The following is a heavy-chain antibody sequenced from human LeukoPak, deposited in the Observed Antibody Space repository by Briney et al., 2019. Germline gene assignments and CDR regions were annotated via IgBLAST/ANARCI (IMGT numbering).Heavy chain of an antibody. CDR3: TTDGRCGGDCYSGVVDY. Sequence: GGSLRLSCAASGFTFSNAWMSWVRQAPGKGLEWVGRIKSKTDGGTTDYAAPVKGRFTISRDGSKNTLYLQMNSLKTEDTAVYYCTTDGRCGGDCYSGVVDYWGQGTLVTVSS. CDR2: IKSKTDGGTT. CDR1: GFTFSNAW. D-gene: IGHD2-21*02. V-gene: IGHV3-15*01. J-gene: IGHJ4*02.